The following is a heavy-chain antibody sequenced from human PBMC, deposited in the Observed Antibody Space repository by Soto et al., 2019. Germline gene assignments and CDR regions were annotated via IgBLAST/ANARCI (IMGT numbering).Heavy chain of an antibody. CDR1: GFTFSSSA. D-gene: IGHD2-15*01. CDR2: ISENGGSRGGT. J-gene: IGHJ3*02. Sequence: EVQLLESGGGLVQPGGSLRLSCTASGFTFSSSAMSWVRQAPGQGLEWVASISENGGSRGGTYYADSVKGRFTISRDNSKNTLYLQVDSLRGADTAVYYCASAKAVVVAALGIWGQGTMVTVSS. V-gene: IGHV3-23*01. CDR3: ASAKAVVVAALGI.